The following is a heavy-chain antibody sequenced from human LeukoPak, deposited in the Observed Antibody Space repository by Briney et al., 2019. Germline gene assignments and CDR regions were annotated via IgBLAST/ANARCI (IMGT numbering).Heavy chain of an antibody. CDR2: IRSDGSDK. D-gene: IGHD3-22*01. Sequence: PGGSLRLSCAASVFIFCTYGMHWVREAPGKGLEWVPFIRSDGSDKSYAGSVMGRFPISRDSLKNTLYLQMNTPRAEDTAVYYCGKHDSSSYYWGQGTLGTVSS. CDR3: GKHDSSSYY. CDR1: VFIFCTYG. V-gene: IGHV3-30*02. J-gene: IGHJ4*02.